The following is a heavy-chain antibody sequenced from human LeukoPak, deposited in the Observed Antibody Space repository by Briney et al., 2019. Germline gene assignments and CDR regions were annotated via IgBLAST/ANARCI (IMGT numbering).Heavy chain of an antibody. D-gene: IGHD5-18*01. CDR2: ISSSSSYI. CDR1: GFTFSSYS. J-gene: IGHJ4*02. Sequence: GGSLRLPCAASGFTFSSYSMNWVRQAPGKGLEWVSSISSSSSYIYYADSVKGRFTISRDNAKNSLYLQMNSLRAEDTAVYYCARAGTAMAPALDYWGQGTLVTVSS. V-gene: IGHV3-21*01. CDR3: ARAGTAMAPALDY.